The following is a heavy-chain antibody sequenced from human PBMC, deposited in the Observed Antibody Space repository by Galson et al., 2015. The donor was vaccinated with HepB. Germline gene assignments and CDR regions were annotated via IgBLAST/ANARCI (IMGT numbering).Heavy chain of an antibody. D-gene: IGHD1-26*01. CDR2: ISWNSGSI. V-gene: IGHV3-9*01. CDR1: GFTFDDYA. CDR3: AKDRKWELLPPDAFDI. Sequence: SLRLSCAASGFTFDDYAMHWVRQAPGKGLEWVSGISWNSGSIGYADSVKGRFTISRDNAKNSLYLQMNSLRAEDTALYYCAKDRKWELLPPDAFDIWGQGTMVTVSS. J-gene: IGHJ3*02.